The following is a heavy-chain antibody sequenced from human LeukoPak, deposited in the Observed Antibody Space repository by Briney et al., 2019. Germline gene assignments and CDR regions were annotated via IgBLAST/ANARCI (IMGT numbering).Heavy chain of an antibody. J-gene: IGHJ5*02. V-gene: IGHV1-69*04. Sequence: ASVKVSCKASGYTFSNYGISWVRQAPGQGLEWMGRIIPILGIANYAQKFQGRVTITADKSTSTAYMELSSLRSEDTAVYYCARGGNCFDPWGQGTLVTVSS. CDR1: GYTFSNYG. CDR2: IIPILGIA. CDR3: ARGGNCFDP.